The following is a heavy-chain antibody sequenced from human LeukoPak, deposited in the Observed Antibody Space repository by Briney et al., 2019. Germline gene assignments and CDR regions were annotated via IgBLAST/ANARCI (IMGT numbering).Heavy chain of an antibody. CDR1: GGTFSSYA. D-gene: IGHD1-26*01. CDR2: IIPILGIA. J-gene: IGHJ5*02. V-gene: IGHV1-69*04. Sequence: SVKVSCKASGGTFSSYAISWVRQAPGQGLEWMGRIIPILGIANYAQKFQGRVTITADKSTSTAYMELSSLRSDDTAVYYCARDASVAATIFVHWGQGTQVTVSS. CDR3: ARDASVAATIFVH.